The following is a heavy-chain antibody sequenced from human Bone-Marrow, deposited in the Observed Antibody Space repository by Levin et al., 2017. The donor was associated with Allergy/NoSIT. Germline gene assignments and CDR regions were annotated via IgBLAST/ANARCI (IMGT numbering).Heavy chain of an antibody. J-gene: IGHJ6*03. CDR1: GGSFSGYY. V-gene: IGHV4-34*01. Sequence: SETLSLTCAVYGGSFSGYYWSWIRQPPGKGLEWIGEINHSGSTNYNPSLKSRVTISVDTSKNQFSLKLSSVTAADTAVYYCAREYTVGWRYYYYYMDVWGKGTTVTVSS. D-gene: IGHD6-19*01. CDR3: AREYTVGWRYYYYYMDV. CDR2: INHSGST.